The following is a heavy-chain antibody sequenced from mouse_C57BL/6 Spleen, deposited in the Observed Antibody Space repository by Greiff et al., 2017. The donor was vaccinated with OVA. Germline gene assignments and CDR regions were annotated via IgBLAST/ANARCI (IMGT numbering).Heavy chain of an antibody. CDR1: GFTFSSYA. CDR2: ISDGGSYT. D-gene: IGHD2-3*01. V-gene: IGHV5-4*01. J-gene: IGHJ2*01. CDR3: ARDPFYDGSGYYFDY. Sequence: DVKLVESGGGLVKPGGSLKLSCAASGFTFSSYAMSWVRQTPEKRLEWVATISDGGSYTYYPDNVKGRFTISRDNAKNNLYLQMSHLKSEDTAMYYCARDPFYDGSGYYFDYWGQGTTLTVSS.